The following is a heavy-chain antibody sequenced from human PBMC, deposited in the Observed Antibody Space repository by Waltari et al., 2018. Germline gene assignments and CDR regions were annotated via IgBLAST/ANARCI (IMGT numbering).Heavy chain of an antibody. CDR1: GASISGNYW. V-gene: IGHV4-4*02. CDR3: AGDRAIGLFFDY. Sequence: QVQLQESGQGLVKHSGTLSLTCAVSGASISGNYWWSWVRQSPEKGLEWIGQVHHSGKTHYNPSLQCRVTISLDKPKNQFSLNLNSVTAADTAVYYCAGDRAIGLFFDYWGRGTLVTVSS. D-gene: IGHD2-2*01. CDR2: VHHSGKT. J-gene: IGHJ4*02.